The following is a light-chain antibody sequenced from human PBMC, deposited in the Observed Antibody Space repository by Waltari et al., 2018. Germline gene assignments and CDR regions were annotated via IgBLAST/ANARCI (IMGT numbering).Light chain of an antibody. Sequence: SYELTQPPSVSVSPGQTARITCSGHELPRKYAYWFQQKSGQAPRLVIYEDTKRPSGIPERFAGSSSGTVATLTITGAQVDDEADYYCHSSDSTGLRVFGGGTTVVVL. CDR3: HSSDSTGLRV. J-gene: IGLJ1*01. V-gene: IGLV3-10*01. CDR2: EDT. CDR1: ELPRKY.